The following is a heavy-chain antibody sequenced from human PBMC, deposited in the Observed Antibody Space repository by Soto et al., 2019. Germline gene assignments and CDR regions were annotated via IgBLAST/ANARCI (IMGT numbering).Heavy chain of an antibody. J-gene: IGHJ4*02. CDR2: ISAYNGNT. V-gene: IGHV1-18*04. D-gene: IGHD6-19*01. CDR3: AGDLKVLGYSSGWGY. Sequence: QVQLVQSGAEVKKPGASVKVSCKASGYTFTSYGISWVRQAPGQGLEWMGWISAYNGNTNYAQKLQGRVTMTTDTSTSTAYLELSSLRSAGTAVDYCAGDLKVLGYSSGWGYWGQGTLVTVSS. CDR1: GYTFTSYG.